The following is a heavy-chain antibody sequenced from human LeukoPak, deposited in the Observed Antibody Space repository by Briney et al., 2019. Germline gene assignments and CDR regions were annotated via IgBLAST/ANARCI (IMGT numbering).Heavy chain of an antibody. J-gene: IGHJ5*02. CDR3: ARDLGPRGQRIAAAGTGGYNWFDP. CDR1: GGTXSSYA. Sequence: ASVKVSCKASGGTXSSYAISWVRQAPGQGLEWMGGIIPIFGTANYAQKFQGRVTITADESTSTAYVELSSLRSEDTAVYYCARDLGPRGQRIAAAGTGGYNWFDPWGQGTLVTVSS. V-gene: IGHV1-69*13. CDR2: IIPIFGTA. D-gene: IGHD6-13*01.